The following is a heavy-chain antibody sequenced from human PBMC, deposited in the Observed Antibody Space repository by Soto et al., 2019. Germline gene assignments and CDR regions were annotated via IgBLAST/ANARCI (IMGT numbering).Heavy chain of an antibody. CDR3: ARGHLLRGTIFGVVAYYGMDV. V-gene: IGHV1-46*01. D-gene: IGHD3-3*01. CDR2: INPSGGST. J-gene: IGHJ6*02. Sequence: VASVKGSCKASGYTFTSYYMHWVRQAPGQGLEWMGIINPSGGSTSYAQKFQGRVTMTRDTSTSTVYMELSSLRSEDTAVYYCARGHLLRGTIFGVVAYYGMDVRGQGTTVTVSS. CDR1: GYTFTSYY.